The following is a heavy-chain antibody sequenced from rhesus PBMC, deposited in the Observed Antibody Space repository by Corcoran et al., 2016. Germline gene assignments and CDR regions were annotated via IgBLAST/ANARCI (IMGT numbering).Heavy chain of an antibody. V-gene: IGHV4-147*01. D-gene: IGHD3-28*01. CDR3: AMYDTMTALDY. J-gene: IGHJ4*01. CDR1: GASITNNY. CDR2: IYGTSGST. Sequence: QVQLQESGPGLVKPSETLSLTGAVSGASITNNYWSWVRQSPGKGLDWIGRIYGTSGSTRYNSSLTSRVTISRDTSKNQFSLKLYSVTAADTAVYYCAMYDTMTALDYWGQRVLVTVSS.